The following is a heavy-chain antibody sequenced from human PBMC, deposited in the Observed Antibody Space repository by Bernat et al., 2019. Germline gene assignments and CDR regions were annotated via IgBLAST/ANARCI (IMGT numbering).Heavy chain of an antibody. CDR1: GYTFTSYY. Sequence: QVQLVQSGAEVKKPGASVKVSCKASGYTFTSYYMHWVRQAPGQGLEWMGIINPRGGSTSYEQKFQGRVTMTRDTSTSTVYMELSSLRSEDTAVYYCARGGYYYDSSGYYYYFDYWGQGTLVTVSS. CDR3: ARGGYYYDSSGYYYYFDY. CDR2: INPRGGST. V-gene: IGHV1-46*01. D-gene: IGHD3-22*01. J-gene: IGHJ4*02.